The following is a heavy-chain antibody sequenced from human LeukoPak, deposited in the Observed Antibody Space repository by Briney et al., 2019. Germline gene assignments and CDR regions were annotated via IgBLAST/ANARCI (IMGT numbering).Heavy chain of an antibody. CDR1: GDTFTNFG. Sequence: SVKVSCKASGDTFTNFGFSWVRQAPGQGLEWMGRIIPVVDIADHAEKFRGRVTITADKSTGTAYMELSSLKSEDTAVYYCARDSRARVDYWGQGTLVTVSS. V-gene: IGHV1-69*04. CDR2: IIPVVDIA. J-gene: IGHJ4*02. CDR3: ARDSRARVDY.